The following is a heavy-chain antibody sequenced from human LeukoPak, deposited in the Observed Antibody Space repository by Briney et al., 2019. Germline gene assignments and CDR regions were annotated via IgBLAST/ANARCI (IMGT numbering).Heavy chain of an antibody. CDR1: GFTFSSYA. D-gene: IGHD3-3*01. V-gene: IGHV3-23*01. Sequence: PGGSLRLSCAASGFTFSSYAMSWVRQAPGKGLEWVSAISGSGGSTYYADSVKGRFTISRDNSKNTLYLQMNSLRAEDTAVYYCAKDSNYDFWSGYHRGFDYWGQGTLVTVSS. J-gene: IGHJ4*02. CDR3: AKDSNYDFWSGYHRGFDY. CDR2: ISGSGGST.